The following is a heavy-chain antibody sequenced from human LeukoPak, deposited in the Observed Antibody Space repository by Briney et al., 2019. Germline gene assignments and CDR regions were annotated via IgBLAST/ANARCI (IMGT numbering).Heavy chain of an antibody. CDR2: IYSGGST. CDR3: ASSSTMHSFYY. Sequence: AGSLPHTCAASGFTFRNYAVSWVRQAPGKGLEWVSVIYSGGSTYDADSVKGRFTISRDNSKNTLYLQMNALRAEDTAVYYCASSSTMHSFYYLGDGNPGHRLL. D-gene: IGHD2-2*01. J-gene: IGHJ4*01. CDR1: GFTFRNYA. V-gene: IGHV3-53*01.